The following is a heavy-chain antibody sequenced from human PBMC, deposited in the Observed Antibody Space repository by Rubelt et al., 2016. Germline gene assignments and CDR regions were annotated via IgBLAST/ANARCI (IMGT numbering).Heavy chain of an antibody. J-gene: IGHJ4*02. V-gene: IGHV4-59*08. CDR1: GGSISSYY. CDR2: IYYSGST. D-gene: IGHD6-13*01. Sequence: ETLSLTCTVSGGSISSYYWSWIRQPPGKGLEWIGYIYYSGSTNYNPSLKSRVTISVDTSKNQFSLKLSSVTAADTAVYYCARLASIAAAGIIRSSARKAFDYWGQGTLVTVSS. CDR3: ARLASIAAAGIIRSSARKAFDY.